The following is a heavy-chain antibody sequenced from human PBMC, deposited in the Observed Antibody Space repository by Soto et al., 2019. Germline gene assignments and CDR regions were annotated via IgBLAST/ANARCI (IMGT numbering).Heavy chain of an antibody. CDR3: ARDLRGHYGP. CDR2: IHFDGSTT. J-gene: IGHJ3*01. CDR1: GFNFSAYW. V-gene: IGHV3-74*01. Sequence: GGSRRLSCVASGFNFSAYWMHWARQVPGKGLMWVSRIHFDGSTTRYAGSVQGRFTISRDNAKNTLYLQMISLRAEDTAVYYCARDLRGHYGPWGQGTMVTVSS. D-gene: IGHD4-17*01.